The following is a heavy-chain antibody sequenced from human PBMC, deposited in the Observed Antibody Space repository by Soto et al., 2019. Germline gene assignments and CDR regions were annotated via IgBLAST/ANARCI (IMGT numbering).Heavy chain of an antibody. J-gene: IGHJ4*02. CDR3: TTLHLTTSGYYFDF. CDR1: GFTFSNAW. CDR2: IKSKTDGGTS. V-gene: IGHV3-15*07. Sequence: PGGSLRLSCAASGFTFSNAWMNWVRQAPGKGLEWVGRIKSKTDGGTSDCAAPVKGRFTISRDDSKNTLSLQMNSLETEDTAVYYCTTLHLTTSGYYFDFWGQGTLVTVSS. D-gene: IGHD5-12*01.